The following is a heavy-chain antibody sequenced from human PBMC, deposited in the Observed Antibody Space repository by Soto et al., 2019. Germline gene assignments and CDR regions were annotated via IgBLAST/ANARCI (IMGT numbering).Heavy chain of an antibody. J-gene: IGHJ5*02. V-gene: IGHV4-4*07. CDR3: ARDVRSWGKYCSSTSCSKIPIWFDP. Sequence: SETLSLTCTVSGGSISSYYWSWIRQPAGKGLEWIGRIYTSGSTNYNPSLKSRVTMSVDTSKNQFSLKLSSVTAADTAVYYCARDVRSWGKYCSSTSCSKIPIWFDPWGQGTLVTVSS. CDR2: IYTSGST. CDR1: GGSISSYY. D-gene: IGHD2-2*01.